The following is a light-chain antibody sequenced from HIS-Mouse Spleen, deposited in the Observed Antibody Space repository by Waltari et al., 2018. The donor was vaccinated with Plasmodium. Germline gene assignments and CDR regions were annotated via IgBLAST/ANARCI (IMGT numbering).Light chain of an antibody. CDR2: DVS. J-gene: IGLJ3*02. Sequence: QSALTQPASVSGSPGQSITISCPGTSSDVGGYNYFSWYQQHPGKAPQLMIYDVSNRPSGVSNRFSGSKSGNTASLTISGLQAEDEADYYCSSYTSSSTRVFGGGTKLTVL. V-gene: IGLV2-14*03. CDR3: SSYTSSSTRV. CDR1: SSDVGGYNY.